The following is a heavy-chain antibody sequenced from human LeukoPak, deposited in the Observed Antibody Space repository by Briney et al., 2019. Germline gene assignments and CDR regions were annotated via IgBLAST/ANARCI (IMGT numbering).Heavy chain of an antibody. CDR2: ISGSGGST. J-gene: IGHJ4*02. V-gene: IGHV3-23*01. CDR3: AKVASGSYSFDY. Sequence: GGSLRLSCEASGFTFNTYSMNWARQAPGKGLEWVSAISGSGGSTYYADSVKGRFTISRDNSKNTLYLQMNSLRAEDTAVYYCAKVASGSYSFDYWGQGTLVTVSS. D-gene: IGHD1-26*01. CDR1: GFTFNTYS.